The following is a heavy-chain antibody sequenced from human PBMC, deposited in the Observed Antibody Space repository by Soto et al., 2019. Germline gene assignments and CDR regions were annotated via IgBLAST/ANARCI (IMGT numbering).Heavy chain of an antibody. D-gene: IGHD3-10*01. V-gene: IGHV1-3*01. CDR2: INAGNGNT. Sequence: ASVKVSCKASGYTFXSYAMHWLRQAPGQRLEWMGWINAGNGNTKYSQKFQGRVTITRDTSASTAYMELSSLRSEDTAVYYCARQSLWFGELLTNWFDPWGQGNLVTVSS. J-gene: IGHJ5*02. CDR1: GYTFXSYA. CDR3: ARQSLWFGELLTNWFDP.